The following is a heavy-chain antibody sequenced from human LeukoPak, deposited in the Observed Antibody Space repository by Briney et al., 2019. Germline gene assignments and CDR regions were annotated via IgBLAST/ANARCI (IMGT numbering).Heavy chain of an antibody. D-gene: IGHD3-10*01. V-gene: IGHV7-4-1*02. Sequence: GSSVKVSCKASGGTFSSYAISWVRQAPGQGLEWMGWINTNTGNPTYAQGFTGRFVFSLDTSVSTAYLQISSLKAEDTAVYYCARVGKGITMVRGVIIPPDYWGQGTLVTVSS. CDR2: INTNTGNP. CDR1: GGTFSSYA. J-gene: IGHJ4*02. CDR3: ARVGKGITMVRGVIIPPDY.